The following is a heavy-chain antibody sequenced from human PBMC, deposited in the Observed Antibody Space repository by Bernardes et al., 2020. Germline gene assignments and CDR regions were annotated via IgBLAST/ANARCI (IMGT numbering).Heavy chain of an antibody. Sequence: WESLSLTCTVSGGSISSYYWSWIRQPPGKGLEWIGYIYYSGSTNYNPSLKSRVTISVDTSKNQFSLKLSSVTAADTAVYYCAREIDYGGNSGWFDPWGQGTLVTVSS. CDR2: IYYSGST. V-gene: IGHV4-59*01. J-gene: IGHJ5*02. CDR1: GGSISSYY. CDR3: AREIDYGGNSGWFDP. D-gene: IGHD4-17*01.